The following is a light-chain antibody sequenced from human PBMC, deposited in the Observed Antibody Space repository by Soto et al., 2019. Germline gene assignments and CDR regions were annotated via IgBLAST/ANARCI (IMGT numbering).Light chain of an antibody. J-gene: IGKJ1*01. CDR3: QQYGSTPPWT. CDR1: QSVSSSY. Sequence: EIVLTQSPGTLSSSPGERATLSCRASQSVSSSYLAWYQQKPGQAPRLLIYGASSRSTGIPDRCSGSGSGTDFTLTISRLEPEDFAVYYCQQYGSTPPWTFGQGTKVEIK. V-gene: IGKV3-20*01. CDR2: GAS.